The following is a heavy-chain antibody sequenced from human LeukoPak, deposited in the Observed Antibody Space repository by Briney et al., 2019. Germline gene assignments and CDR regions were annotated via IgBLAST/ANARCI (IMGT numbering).Heavy chain of an antibody. CDR1: GYMFTGYY. J-gene: IGHJ4*02. V-gene: IGHV1-2*02. CDR3: VPLGYCSGGTCYDGS. D-gene: IGHD2-15*01. Sequence: GASVKVSCKASGYMFTGYYMHWVRQAPGQGLEWMGWINPNSGATNYAQKFQGRATMTRDTSITTAYLELSGLRSDDTAIYYCVPLGYCSGGTCYDGSWGQGSLVTVSS. CDR2: INPNSGAT.